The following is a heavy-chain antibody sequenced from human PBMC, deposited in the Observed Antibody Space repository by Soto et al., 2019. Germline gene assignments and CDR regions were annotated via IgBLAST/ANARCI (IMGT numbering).Heavy chain of an antibody. V-gene: IGHV1-69*13. CDR3: ARRSLVGATPGYFDY. Sequence: GASVKVSCKAPGGTFSSYAISWVRQAPGQGLEWMGGIIPIFGTANYAQKFQGRVTITADESTSTAYMELSSLRSEDTAVYYCARRSLVGATPGYFDYWGRGSLVSVSS. CDR1: GGTFSSYA. J-gene: IGHJ4*02. D-gene: IGHD1-26*01. CDR2: IIPIFGTA.